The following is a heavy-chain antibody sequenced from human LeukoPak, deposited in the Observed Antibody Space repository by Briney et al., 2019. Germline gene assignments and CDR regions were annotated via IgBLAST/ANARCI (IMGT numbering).Heavy chain of an antibody. D-gene: IGHD3-22*01. CDR1: GFTFSSYR. V-gene: IGHV3-7*01. CDR3: ARGPTYYHDSSGYYWNY. J-gene: IGHJ4*02. CDR2: IKQDGSEK. Sequence: GGSLRLSCAASGFTFSSYRMSWVRQAPGKGLEWVANIKQDGSEKYYVDSVKGRFTISRDNAKNSLYLQMNSLRAEDTAVYYCARGPTYYHDSSGYYWNYWGQGTLVTVSS.